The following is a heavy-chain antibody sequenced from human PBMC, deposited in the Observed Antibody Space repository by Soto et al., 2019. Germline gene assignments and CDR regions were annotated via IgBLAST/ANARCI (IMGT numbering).Heavy chain of an antibody. V-gene: IGHV3-7*03. Sequence: PVGSLRLSCAASGFTFSNYWMTWVRQAPGKGLEWVANIIKDGSEKSYVDSVKGRFTISRDKAKSSLYLEMNSLRVEDTAMYYCARDWGGLGYWGQGTLVTVSS. D-gene: IGHD3-10*01. CDR2: IIKDGSEK. J-gene: IGHJ4*02. CDR3: ARDWGGLGY. CDR1: GFTFSNYW.